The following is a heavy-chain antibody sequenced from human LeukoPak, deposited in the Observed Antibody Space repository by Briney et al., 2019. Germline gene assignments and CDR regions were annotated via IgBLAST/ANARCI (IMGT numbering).Heavy chain of an antibody. Sequence: GASVKVSCKASGYTFTSYYMHWVRQAPGQGLEWMGIINPSGGSTSYAQRFQGRVTMTRDTSTSTVYMELSSLRSEDTAVYYCARVVAVAGTFDYWGQGTLVTVSS. V-gene: IGHV1-46*01. CDR3: ARVVAVAGTFDY. CDR1: GYTFTSYY. CDR2: INPSGGST. J-gene: IGHJ4*02. D-gene: IGHD6-19*01.